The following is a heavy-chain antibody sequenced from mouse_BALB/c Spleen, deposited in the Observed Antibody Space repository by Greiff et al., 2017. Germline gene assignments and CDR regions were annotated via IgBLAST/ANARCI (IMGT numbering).Heavy chain of an antibody. CDR3: TREARQYGNYVKAWFAY. J-gene: IGHJ3*01. V-gene: IGHV1-15*01. CDR2: IDPETGGT. Sequence: VQLQQSGAELVRPGASVTLSCKASGYTFTDYEMHWVKQTPVHGLEWIGAIDPETGGTAYNQKFKGKATLTADKSSSTAYMELRSLTSEDSAVYYCTREARQYGNYVKAWFAYWGQGTLVTVSA. CDR1: GYTFTDYE. D-gene: IGHD2-10*02.